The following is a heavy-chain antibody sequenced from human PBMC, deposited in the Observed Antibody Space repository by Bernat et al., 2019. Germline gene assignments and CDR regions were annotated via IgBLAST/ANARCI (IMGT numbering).Heavy chain of an antibody. CDR3: ARIYVWGSYRYRHWFDP. D-gene: IGHD3-16*02. V-gene: IGHV1-69*01. J-gene: IGHJ5*02. CDR1: GGTFSSYA. CDR2: IIPIFGTA. Sequence: QVQLVQSGAEVKKPGSSVKVSCKASGGTFSSYAISWVRQAPGQGLEWMGGIIPIFGTANYAQKFQGRVTITADESTSTAYMELSSLRSEDTAAYYCARIYVWGSYRYRHWFDPWGQGTLVTVSS.